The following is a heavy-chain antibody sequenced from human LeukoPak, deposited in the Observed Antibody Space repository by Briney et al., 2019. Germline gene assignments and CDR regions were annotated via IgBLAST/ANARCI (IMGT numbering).Heavy chain of an antibody. J-gene: IGHJ5*01. CDR3: ARHGRFTDGWFDY. Sequence: SETLSLTCTVSGGSLNSYYWTWMRQPPGKGLEWIGYIYYTGSTKYSPSLESRVTISLDTSKNQFSPNLYSVTAADTAVYYCARHGRFTDGWFDYWGQGALVTVSS. CDR2: IYYTGST. V-gene: IGHV4-59*08. CDR1: GGSLNSYY. D-gene: IGHD3/OR15-3a*01.